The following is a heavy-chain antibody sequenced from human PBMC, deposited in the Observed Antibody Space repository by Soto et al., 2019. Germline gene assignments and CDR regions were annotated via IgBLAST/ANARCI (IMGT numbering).Heavy chain of an antibody. CDR2: TSSNNGKT. D-gene: IGHD5-12*01. Sequence: ASVXVSCKTSGYSFTTYGISWVRKAPGQGLEWMGWTSSNNGKTKYAQKFQGRVTMTTDKSTNTVHMELRSLRSGDTAVYYCARTSVAQSEDYFDYWGQGTLVTVSS. V-gene: IGHV1-18*01. J-gene: IGHJ4*02. CDR1: GYSFTTYG. CDR3: ARTSVAQSEDYFDY.